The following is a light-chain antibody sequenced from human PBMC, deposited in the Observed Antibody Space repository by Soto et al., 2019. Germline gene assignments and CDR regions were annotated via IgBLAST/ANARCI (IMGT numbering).Light chain of an antibody. CDR1: QSVSSSS. J-gene: IGKJ2*01. Sequence: EIVLTQSPGTLSLSLGERATLSCRASQSVSSSSLVWYQQKPGQAPRLVVYGASSRATGIPDRFSGSGSGADFTLTISRLEPEDFVVYYCQQFGSSPPYTFGQGTKLEIK. CDR3: QQFGSSPPYT. V-gene: IGKV3-20*01. CDR2: GAS.